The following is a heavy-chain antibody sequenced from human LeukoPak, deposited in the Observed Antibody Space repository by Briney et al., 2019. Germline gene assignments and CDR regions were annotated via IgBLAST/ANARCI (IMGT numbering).Heavy chain of an antibody. Sequence: SETLSLTCTVSGDSISSNFWSWIRQPPGKGLEWIGYIYYSGSTKYNPSLKSRVTISVDTSKNQISLKLTSVTAADTAVYYCARGTGYSSGCPDYWGQGTLVTVSS. CDR1: GDSISSNF. D-gene: IGHD6-19*01. CDR3: ARGTGYSSGCPDY. J-gene: IGHJ4*02. V-gene: IGHV4-59*01. CDR2: IYYSGST.